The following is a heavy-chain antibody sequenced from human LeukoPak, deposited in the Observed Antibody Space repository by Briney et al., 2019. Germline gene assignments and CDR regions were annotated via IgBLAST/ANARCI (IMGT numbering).Heavy chain of an antibody. CDR3: TTSDYSSGWYPYYFDY. CDR2: IKSKTDGSTT. Sequence: GGSLRLSCAASGFTFSNGWISWVRQAPGQGLEWVGRIKSKTDGSTTDYAAPLKRRFTISSNDAKNTLYLQMNSLKTEATAVYYCTTSDYSSGWYPYYFDYWGEGTLVTVSS. D-gene: IGHD6-13*01. J-gene: IGHJ4*02. CDR1: GFTFSNGW. V-gene: IGHV3-15*01.